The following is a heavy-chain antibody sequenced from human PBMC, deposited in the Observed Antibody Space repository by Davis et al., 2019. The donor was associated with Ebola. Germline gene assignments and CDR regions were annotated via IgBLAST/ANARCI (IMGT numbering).Heavy chain of an antibody. V-gene: IGHV4-59*01. CDR1: GGSITGYY. J-gene: IGHJ6*02. CDR2: IFYTGGT. Sequence: PSETLSLTCTVSGGSITGYYWTWIRQAPGKGLEWIGYIFYTGGTNYNPSLKSRVTMSVDTSKNQLSLKISSVTAADTAVYYCGRSPRLVDVWGQGTPVTISS. CDR3: GRSPRLVDV.